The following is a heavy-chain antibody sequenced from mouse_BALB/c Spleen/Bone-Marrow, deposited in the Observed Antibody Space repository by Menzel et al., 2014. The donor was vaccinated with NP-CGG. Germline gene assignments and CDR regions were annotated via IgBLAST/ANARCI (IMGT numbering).Heavy chain of an antibody. CDR1: GYSITSDYA. CDR3: ARDYGYSWFAY. D-gene: IGHD1-2*01. V-gene: IGHV3-2*02. Sequence: LQESGPGLVKPSQSLSLTCSVSGYSITSDYAWNWIRQFPGNKLEWMGYISYSGTTSYNPSLKSRISITRDTSKNQFFLQLNSVTTEDTATYFCARDYGYSWFAYWGQGTLVTVSA. CDR2: ISYSGTT. J-gene: IGHJ3*01.